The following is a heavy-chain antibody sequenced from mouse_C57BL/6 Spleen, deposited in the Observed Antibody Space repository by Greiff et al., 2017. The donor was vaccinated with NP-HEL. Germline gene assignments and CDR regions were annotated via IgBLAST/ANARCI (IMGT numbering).Heavy chain of an antibody. Sequence: QVQLKESGPGLVQPSQSLSITCTVSGFSLTSYGVHWVRQSPGKGLEWLGVIWSGGSTDYSAAFISRLSISMDNSKSQVFFKMNSLQADDTAIYYCARNPPYYYGSSYGYFDVWGTGTTVTVSS. CDR1: GFSLTSYG. CDR2: IWSGGST. J-gene: IGHJ1*03. D-gene: IGHD1-1*01. V-gene: IGHV2-2*01. CDR3: ARNPPYYYGSSYGYFDV.